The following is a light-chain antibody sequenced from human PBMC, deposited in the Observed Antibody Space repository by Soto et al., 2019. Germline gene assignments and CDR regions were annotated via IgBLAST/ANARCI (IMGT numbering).Light chain of an antibody. V-gene: IGKV3-20*01. CDR2: GAS. CDR3: QQYGSSPRT. CDR1: QSLSSSY. J-gene: IGKJ1*01. Sequence: EIVLTQSPGTLSLSPGERATLSCRASQSLSSSYLAWYQQKPGQSPRLLIYGASSRATGIPARFSGSGSGTDFTLTISRLEPEDFVVYYCQQYGSSPRTFGQGTKVEIK.